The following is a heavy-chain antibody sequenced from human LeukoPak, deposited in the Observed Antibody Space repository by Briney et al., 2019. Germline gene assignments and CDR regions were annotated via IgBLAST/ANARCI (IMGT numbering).Heavy chain of an antibody. CDR1: GYTFTGYY. J-gene: IGHJ4*02. D-gene: IGHD5-12*01. Sequence: ASVKVSSKASGYTFTGYYMHWVRQAPGQGLEWMGWINPNSGGTNYAQKFQGRVTMTRDTSISTAYMELSRLRSDDTAVYYCARGYSGYDGRVDYWGQGTLVTVSS. V-gene: IGHV1-2*02. CDR3: ARGYSGYDGRVDY. CDR2: INPNSGGT.